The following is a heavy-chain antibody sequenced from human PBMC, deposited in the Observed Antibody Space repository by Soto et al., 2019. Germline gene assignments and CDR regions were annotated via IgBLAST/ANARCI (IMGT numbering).Heavy chain of an antibody. CDR1: GFTFRSYA. V-gene: IGHV3-23*01. CDR2: FGGRDFNT. CDR3: AKGPDPGAFDI. D-gene: IGHD3-10*01. Sequence: PGGSLRLSCAASGFTFRSYAMSWVRQAPGRGLEWVSTFGGRDFNTYYADSVKGRFTVSRDNDNSALFLQMNGLRAEDTAVYYCAKGPDPGAFDIWGQGTLVTVSS. J-gene: IGHJ3*02.